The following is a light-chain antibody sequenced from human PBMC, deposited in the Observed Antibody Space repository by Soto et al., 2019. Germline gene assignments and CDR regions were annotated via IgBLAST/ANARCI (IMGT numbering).Light chain of an antibody. J-gene: IGLJ2*01. CDR2: EGF. Sequence: QSALTQPASVSGSPGQSITISCTGTSSDVGGSGLVSWYQFHPGKAPKLLIFEGFKRPSGVSNRFSGSKSGSTASLTISGLQAEDEADYYCAVWDDSLNGVIFGGGTKLTVL. V-gene: IGLV2-23*01. CDR3: AVWDDSLNGVI. CDR1: SSDVGGSGL.